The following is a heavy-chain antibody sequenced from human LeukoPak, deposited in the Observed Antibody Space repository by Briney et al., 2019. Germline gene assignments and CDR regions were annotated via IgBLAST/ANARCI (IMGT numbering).Heavy chain of an antibody. CDR1: GGSISSSSYY. Sequence: SETLSLTCTVSGGSISSSSYYWGWIRQPPGKGLEWIGSIYYSGSTYYNPSLKSRVTISVDTSKNQFSLKLSSVTAADTAVYYCARVVTATNDALDIWGQGTMVTVSS. CDR2: IYYSGST. V-gene: IGHV4-39*01. CDR3: ARVVTATNDALDI. J-gene: IGHJ3*02. D-gene: IGHD2-21*02.